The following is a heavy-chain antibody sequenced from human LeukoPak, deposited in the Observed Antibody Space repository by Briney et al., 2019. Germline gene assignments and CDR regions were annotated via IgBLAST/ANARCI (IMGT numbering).Heavy chain of an antibody. CDR3: AGDYYGSGIDY. CDR1: GGSVSSGSYY. V-gene: IGHV4-61*01. J-gene: IGHJ4*02. CDR2: IYSSGST. Sequence: PSETLSLTCTVSGGSVSSGSYYWSWIRQPPGKGLEWIGYIYSSGSTNYNPPLKSRVTISVDTSKNQFSLKLSSVTAADTAVYYCAGDYYGSGIDYWGQGTLVTVSS. D-gene: IGHD3-10*01.